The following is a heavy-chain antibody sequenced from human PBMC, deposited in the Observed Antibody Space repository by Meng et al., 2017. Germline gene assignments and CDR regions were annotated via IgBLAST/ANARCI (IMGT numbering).Heavy chain of an antibody. CDR1: GGSRRCCSYY. CDR3: ASDVGGEQWPLWWFDP. CDR2: IYYSGSN. D-gene: IGHD3-16*01. V-gene: IGHV4-39*07. Sequence: RRLQESGAGLGNRLETLFPSTTAAGGSRRCCSYYVGWVRQPPVEGLEWIGSIYYSGSNSHNPYLKVRVTISVDTSKNQFSLKLSSVTAADTAVYYCASDVGGEQWPLWWFDPWGQGTLVTVSS. J-gene: IGHJ5*02.